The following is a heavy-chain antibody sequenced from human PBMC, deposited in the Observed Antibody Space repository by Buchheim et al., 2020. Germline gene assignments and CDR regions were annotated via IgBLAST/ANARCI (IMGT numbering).Heavy chain of an antibody. CDR2: IYYSGST. CDR3: ASTDYDILTGYYPSLKFDY. CDR1: GGSISSSSYY. Sequence: QLQLQESGPGLVKPSETLSLTCTVSGGSISSSSYYWGWIRQPPGKGLEWIGSIYYSGSTYYNPSLKSRVTISVTPYNNQVSLKLSSVTAADTAVYYCASTDYDILTGYYPSLKFDYWGQGTL. D-gene: IGHD3-9*01. V-gene: IGHV4-39*01. J-gene: IGHJ4*02.